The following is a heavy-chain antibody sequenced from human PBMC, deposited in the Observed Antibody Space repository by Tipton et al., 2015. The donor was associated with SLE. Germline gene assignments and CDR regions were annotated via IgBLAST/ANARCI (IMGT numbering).Heavy chain of an antibody. J-gene: IGHJ3*02. V-gene: IGHV3-74*01. CDR1: GFTFGSYW. Sequence: SLRLSCVVSGFTFGSYWMHWVRQAPGKGLVWVSRINSDGTTTSSADSVKGRFTISRDNAKNTVYLQMNSLGVDDTAVYYCARGGDAGAFDIWGQGTLVTVSS. CDR2: INSDGTTT. D-gene: IGHD2-21*02. CDR3: ARGGDAGAFDI.